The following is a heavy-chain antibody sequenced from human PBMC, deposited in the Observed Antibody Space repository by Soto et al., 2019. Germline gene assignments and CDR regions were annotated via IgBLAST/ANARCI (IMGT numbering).Heavy chain of an antibody. CDR3: AHRQYSTFDY. CDR1: GFSLTTSGVA. J-gene: IGHJ4*02. Sequence: QITLKESGPTLVKPTQTVTLTCTFSGFSLTTSGVAVGWIHQPPGKALEWLALIYGDDNTRYNPSLKTRVTITKDTSKNQVVLTMTNMDPVDTATYHCAHRQYSTFDYWGQGTLVTVSS. V-gene: IGHV2-5*02. D-gene: IGHD2-21*01. CDR2: IYGDDNT.